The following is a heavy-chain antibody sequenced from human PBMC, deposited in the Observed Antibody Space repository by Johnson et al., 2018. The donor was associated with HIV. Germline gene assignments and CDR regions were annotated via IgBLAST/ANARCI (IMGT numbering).Heavy chain of an antibody. J-gene: IGHJ3*02. CDR2: IYSGGST. D-gene: IGHD6-6*01. Sequence: VQLVESGGGLVQPGGSLRLSCAASGFTFSSYAMSWVRQAPGKGLEWVSAIYSGGSTYYADSVKGRFNISSDNSKNTLYLQMNSLIAEDTAVYYCARRCSIAAHPSCVLDAFDIWGQGTMVTVSS. V-gene: IGHV3-66*02. CDR3: ARRCSIAAHPSCVLDAFDI. CDR1: GFTFSSYA.